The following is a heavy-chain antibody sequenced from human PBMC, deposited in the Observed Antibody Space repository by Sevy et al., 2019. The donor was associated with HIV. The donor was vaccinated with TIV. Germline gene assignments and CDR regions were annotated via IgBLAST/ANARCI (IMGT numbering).Heavy chain of an antibody. CDR3: ARDRRAGTFDY. D-gene: IGHD1-1*01. CDR2: ISYDGSNK. Sequence: GGSLRLSCAASGFTFSSYAMHWVRQAPGKGLEWVAVISYDGSNKYYADSVKGRFTISRDNSKNTLYLQMNSLRAEDTAVYYCARDRRAGTFDYWGQGTLVTVSS. J-gene: IGHJ4*02. CDR1: GFTFSSYA. V-gene: IGHV3-30*04.